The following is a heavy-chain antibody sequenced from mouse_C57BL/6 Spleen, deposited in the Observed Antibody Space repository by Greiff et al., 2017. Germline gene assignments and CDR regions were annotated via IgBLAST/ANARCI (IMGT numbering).Heavy chain of an antibody. CDR3: ARFRRPYYFDY. Sequence: VQRVESGAELARPGASVKLSCKASGYTFTSYGISWVKQRTGQGLEWIGEIYPRSGNTYYNEKFKGKATLTADKSSSTAYMELRSLTAEDSAVYFCARFRRPYYFDYWGQGTTLTVSS. V-gene: IGHV1-81*01. J-gene: IGHJ2*01. CDR2: IYPRSGNT. CDR1: GYTFTSYG.